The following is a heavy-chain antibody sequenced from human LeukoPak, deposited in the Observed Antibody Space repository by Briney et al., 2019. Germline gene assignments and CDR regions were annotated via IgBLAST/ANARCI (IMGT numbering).Heavy chain of an antibody. Sequence: SQTLSLTCTVSGGSISSGANYWGWIRQPPGRGLEWIGYTSHSESAYYSPSLESRITISVDRSKNQFSLKLKSVTAADTAIYYCARDGGTTSNPSHDTFAIWGQGTMVAVSS. J-gene: IGHJ3*02. CDR2: TSHSESA. D-gene: IGHD4-11*01. CDR1: GGSISSGANY. CDR3: ARDGGTTSNPSHDTFAI. V-gene: IGHV4-30-2*01.